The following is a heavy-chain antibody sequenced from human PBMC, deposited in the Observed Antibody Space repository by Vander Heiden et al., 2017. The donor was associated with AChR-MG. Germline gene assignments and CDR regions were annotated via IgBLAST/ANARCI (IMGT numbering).Heavy chain of an antibody. CDR3: AKRGEWDLPGDAFDP. V-gene: IGHV3-23*01. CDR1: GFTFSTYA. Sequence: EVQLLESGGGLVQPGGSLRLSCAASGFTFSTYAMSWVRHAPGQGLGWVSIISRSGTTTYYAESVKGRFTISRDNSKNTLYLQMNNLRADDTGIYYCAKRGEWDLPGDAFDPWGQGTVVTVSS. CDR2: ISRSGTTT. D-gene: IGHD1-26*01. J-gene: IGHJ3*01.